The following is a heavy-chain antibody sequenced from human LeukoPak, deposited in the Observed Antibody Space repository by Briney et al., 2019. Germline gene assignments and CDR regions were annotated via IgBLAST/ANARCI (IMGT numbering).Heavy chain of an antibody. CDR1: GFTFSSYG. Sequence: QSGGSLRLSCAASGFTFSSYGMSWVRQAPGKGLEWVSAISGSGGSTYYADSVKGRFTISRDNSKNTLYLQMNSLRAEDTAVYYCAKPAISSRGWYYDYWGQGTLVTVSS. V-gene: IGHV3-23*01. D-gene: IGHD6-19*01. CDR3: AKPAISSRGWYYDY. CDR2: ISGSGGST. J-gene: IGHJ4*02.